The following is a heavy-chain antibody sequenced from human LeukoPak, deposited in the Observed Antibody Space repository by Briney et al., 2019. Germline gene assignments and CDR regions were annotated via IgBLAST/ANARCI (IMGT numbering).Heavy chain of an antibody. J-gene: IGHJ4*02. D-gene: IGHD2-2*01. CDR1: GFTFSSYG. CDR3: ARGASSTSSLVYFDY. V-gene: IGHV3-30*02. Sequence: GGSLRLSCAASGFTFSSYGMHWVRQAPGKGLEWVAFIRYDGSNKYYADSVKGRSTISRDNSKNTLYLQMNSLRAEDTAVYYCARGASSTSSLVYFDYWGQGTLVTVSS. CDR2: IRYDGSNK.